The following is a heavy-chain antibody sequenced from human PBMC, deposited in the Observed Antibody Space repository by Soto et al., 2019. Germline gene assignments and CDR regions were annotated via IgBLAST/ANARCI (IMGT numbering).Heavy chain of an antibody. CDR3: ARYNAASGTYYFEF. V-gene: IGHV4-4*02. J-gene: IGHJ4*02. Sequence: SETLSLTCAVSGASVSSTYWWSWVRQPPGKGPEWIGEINHRGSANYNPSLKSRVTISVDISKSQFSLRLTSVTAADTAVYYCARYNAASGTYYFEFWGQGALVTVSS. CDR2: INHRGSA. CDR1: GASVSSTYW. D-gene: IGHD6-13*01.